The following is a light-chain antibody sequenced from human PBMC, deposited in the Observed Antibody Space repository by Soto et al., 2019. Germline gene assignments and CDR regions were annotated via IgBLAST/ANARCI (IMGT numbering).Light chain of an antibody. V-gene: IGKV4-1*01. CDR3: QQYYNAPPT. Sequence: DIVLTQSPDSVAVSLGERATINCKSSQSVLFSINQKNYLAWYHQKPGQPPKLLTYWASIRESGVPTRFSCSGSGTNFTLTASSMPAEDGTVYYCQQYYNAPPTFGLRTKG. J-gene: IGKJ1*01. CDR1: QSVLFSINQKNY. CDR2: WAS.